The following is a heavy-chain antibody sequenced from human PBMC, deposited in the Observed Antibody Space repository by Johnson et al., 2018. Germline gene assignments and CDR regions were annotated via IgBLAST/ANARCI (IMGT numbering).Heavy chain of an antibody. D-gene: IGHD2-15*01. J-gene: IGHJ3*02. V-gene: IGHV3-11*04. Sequence: VQLVESGGGLVKPGGSLRLSCAASGFTFSDYYMSWIRQAPGKGLEWVSYISSSGSTIYYVDSVKGRFTISRDNAKNSLSLQMNSLRAEDTAVYYCARDGVVVAATPDAFDIWGQGTMVTVSS. CDR2: ISSSGSTI. CDR1: GFTFSDYY. CDR3: ARDGVVVAATPDAFDI.